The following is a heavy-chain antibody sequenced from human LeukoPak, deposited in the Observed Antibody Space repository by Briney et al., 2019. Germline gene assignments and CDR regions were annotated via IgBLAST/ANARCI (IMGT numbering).Heavy chain of an antibody. CDR3: ARADARIAEAGPQIYYSYYMDV. V-gene: IGHV4-4*07. CDR1: GGSISSYY. CDR2: IYTSGST. J-gene: IGHJ6*03. Sequence: SETLPLTCTVSGGSISSYYWSWIRQPAGKGLEWIGRIYTSGSTNYNPSLTSRVTMSVDTSKNQFSRKLSSVTAADQAVYYCARADARIAEAGPQIYYSYYMDVWGKGPTVPVSS. D-gene: IGHD6-13*01.